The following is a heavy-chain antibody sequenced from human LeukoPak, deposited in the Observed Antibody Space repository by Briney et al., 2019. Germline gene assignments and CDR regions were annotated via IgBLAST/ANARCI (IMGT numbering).Heavy chain of an antibody. V-gene: IGHV1-18*01. CDR1: GYTFTNFG. D-gene: IGHD1-26*01. CDR2: VSAYNGNT. J-gene: IGHJ6*03. CDR3: ARTNHPLGGTGYYYYYMDV. Sequence: VASVKVSRKASGYTFTNFGTTWVSQAPGQGLQYMGWVSAYNGNTNYAQNFQDRVTMTTDASTSTAYLDLRSLRSDDTAVYYCARTNHPLGGTGYYYYYMDVWGKGTAVTVSS.